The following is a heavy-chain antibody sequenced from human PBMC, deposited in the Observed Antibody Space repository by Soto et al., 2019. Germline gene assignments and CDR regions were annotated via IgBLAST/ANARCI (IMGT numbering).Heavy chain of an antibody. CDR1: GFTFSSYA. CDR2: ISGSGGST. D-gene: IGHD1-26*01. Sequence: GGSLRLSCAASGFTFSSYAMSWVRQAPGKGLEWVSAISGSGGSTYYADSVKGRFTISRDNSKNTLYLQMNSLRAEDTAVYYCANKDSGSYSPFGYWGQGTLVTVSS. V-gene: IGHV3-23*01. CDR3: ANKDSGSYSPFGY. J-gene: IGHJ4*02.